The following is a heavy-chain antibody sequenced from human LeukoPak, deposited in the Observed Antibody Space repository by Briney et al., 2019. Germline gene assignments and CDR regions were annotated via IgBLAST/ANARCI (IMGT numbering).Heavy chain of an antibody. CDR2: IYYSGST. D-gene: IGHD3-3*01. V-gene: IGHV4-39*07. CDR1: GGSITSSSYH. Sequence: RASETLSLTCIVSGGSITSSSYHWAWIRQPPGRGLEWIGSIYYSGSTYYNPSLKSRVTISVDTAKNQFSLKLSSVTAADTAVYYCATRSGDRFLEWLLYDAFDIWGQGTMVTVS. J-gene: IGHJ3*02. CDR3: ATRSGDRFLEWLLYDAFDI.